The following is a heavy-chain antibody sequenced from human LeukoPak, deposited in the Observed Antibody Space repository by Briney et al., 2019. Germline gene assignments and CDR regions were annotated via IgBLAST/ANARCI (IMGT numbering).Heavy chain of an antibody. D-gene: IGHD3-3*01. V-gene: IGHV3-74*01. CDR2: INSDGSWT. J-gene: IGHJ6*02. CDR3: ARGNYYDFWSGPPPGMDV. CDR1: GNYW. Sequence: GGSLRLSCAASGNYWMHWVRQAPGKGLVWVSHINSDGSWTSYADSVKGRFTISKDNAKNTVYLQMNSLRAEDTAVYYCARGNYYDFWSGPPPGMDVWGQGTTVTVSS.